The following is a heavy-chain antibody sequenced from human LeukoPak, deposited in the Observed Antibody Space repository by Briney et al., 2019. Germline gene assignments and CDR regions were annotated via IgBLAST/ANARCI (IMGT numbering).Heavy chain of an antibody. CDR3: AIQGTTVTSGNGLLY. D-gene: IGHD4-17*01. Sequence: ASVKVSCKASGYTFTAYYMHWVRQAPGQGLEWRVWINPNSGGTNYAQKFQGRVTMTRDTSISTAYMELSRLRFDDTAVYYCAIQGTTVTSGNGLLYWGQGTLVTVSS. CDR1: GYTFTAYY. V-gene: IGHV1-2*02. CDR2: INPNSGGT. J-gene: IGHJ4*02.